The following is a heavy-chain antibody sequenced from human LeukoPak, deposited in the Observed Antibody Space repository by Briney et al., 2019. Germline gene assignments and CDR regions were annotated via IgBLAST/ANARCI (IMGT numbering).Heavy chain of an antibody. D-gene: IGHD3-16*01. CDR3: AREGEGEYGGYYYYYMDV. Sequence: GGSLRLSCTASGFTLSSYEMSWIRQAPGKGLEWVSSIDYSGGDTHYADSVKGRFTISRDNAKNSLYLQMNSLRAEDTAVYYCAREGEGEYGGYYYYYMDVWGTGTTVTVSS. CDR2: IDYSGGDT. CDR1: GFTLSSYE. V-gene: IGHV3-48*03. J-gene: IGHJ6*03.